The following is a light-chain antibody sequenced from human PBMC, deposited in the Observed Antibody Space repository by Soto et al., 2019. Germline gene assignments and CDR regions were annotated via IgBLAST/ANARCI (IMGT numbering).Light chain of an antibody. Sequence: DIQLTHSPSSLSASGGDRFTITCRASQSISSYLNLYQQKPGKAHKLLIHAASSLQSGGPSTFSGSGSGTDITLTISSLQPEDFATDNCQQSYSTPPAFGQGTKVDIK. V-gene: IGKV1-39*01. J-gene: IGKJ1*01. CDR1: QSISSY. CDR2: AAS. CDR3: QQSYSTPPA.